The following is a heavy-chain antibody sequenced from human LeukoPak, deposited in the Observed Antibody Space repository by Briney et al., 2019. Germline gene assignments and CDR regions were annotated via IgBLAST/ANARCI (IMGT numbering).Heavy chain of an antibody. D-gene: IGHD3-3*01. V-gene: IGHV1-18*01. Sequence: GASVKVSCKASGYTFTIYGISWVRQAPGQGLEWMGWISAYNGNTNYAQKLQGRVTMTTDTSTSTAYMGLRSLRSDDTAVYYCARGNPYYDFWSGFYPNRFDPWGQGTLVTVSS. CDR2: ISAYNGNT. CDR3: ARGNPYYDFWSGFYPNRFDP. J-gene: IGHJ5*02. CDR1: GYTFTIYG.